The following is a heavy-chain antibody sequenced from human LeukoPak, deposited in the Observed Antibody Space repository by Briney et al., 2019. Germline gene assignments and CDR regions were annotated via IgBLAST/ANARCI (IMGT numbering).Heavy chain of an antibody. CDR3: ATKTSNGDRYFDY. CDR1: GFPFSSYA. CDR2: ISPTTGTT. J-gene: IGHJ4*02. Sequence: GGSLRLSRAASGFPFSSYAMSWMRTAPGGGLEWVSAISPTTGTTFYADSAKGRFTISRDNSENTLFLQIDSLRAKDTAVYYCATKTSNGDRYFDYWGQGALVTVSS. V-gene: IGHV3-23*01. D-gene: IGHD4-17*01.